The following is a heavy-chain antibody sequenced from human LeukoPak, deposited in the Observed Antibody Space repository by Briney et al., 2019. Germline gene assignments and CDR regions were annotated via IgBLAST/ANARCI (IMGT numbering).Heavy chain of an antibody. CDR1: GGSFSGYY. Sequence: PSETLSLTCAVYGGSFSGYYWSWIRQPPGKGLEWIGEINHSGSTNYNPSLKSRVTISVDTSRNQFSLKLSSVTAADTAVYYCARVLNDSSGYLADYWGQGTLVTVSP. CDR3: ARVLNDSSGYLADY. V-gene: IGHV4-34*01. D-gene: IGHD3-22*01. CDR2: INHSGST. J-gene: IGHJ4*02.